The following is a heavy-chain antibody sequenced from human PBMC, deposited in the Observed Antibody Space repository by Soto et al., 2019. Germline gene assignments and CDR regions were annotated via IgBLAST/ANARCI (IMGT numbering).Heavy chain of an antibody. CDR2: ISSSGSTI. D-gene: IGHD5-12*01. CDR3: SRASVDGPAWLQHYFDY. CDR1: GFTFSDYY. J-gene: IGHJ4*02. V-gene: IGHV3-11*01. Sequence: QVQLVESGGGLDKPGGSLRLSCAASGFTFSDYYMSWIRQAPGKGLEWVSYISSSGSTIYYADSVKGRFTISRDNAKNSLYLQMNSLRAEYTAVYYCSRASVDGPAWLQHYFDYWGQGTLVTVSS.